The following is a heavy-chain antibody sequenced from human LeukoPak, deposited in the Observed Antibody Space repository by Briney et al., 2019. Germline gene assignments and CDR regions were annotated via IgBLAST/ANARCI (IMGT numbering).Heavy chain of an antibody. V-gene: IGHV4-59*08. D-gene: IGHD3-10*01. Sequence: PSETLSLTCTVSGGPISSYYWSWIRQPPGKGLEWMGYIYYSGSTNYNPSLKSRVTISVDTSKNQFSLKLSSVAAADTAVYYCARRYYYGSGSYGYDYWGQGTLATVSA. CDR3: ARRYYYGSGSYGYDY. J-gene: IGHJ4*02. CDR1: GGPISSYY. CDR2: IYYSGST.